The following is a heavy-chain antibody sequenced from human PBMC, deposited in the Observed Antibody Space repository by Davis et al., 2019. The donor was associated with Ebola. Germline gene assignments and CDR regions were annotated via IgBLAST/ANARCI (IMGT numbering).Heavy chain of an antibody. CDR2: IYAGDSDS. J-gene: IGHJ6*04. V-gene: IGHV5-51*01. CDR3: ARQAFYYYGMDV. CDR1: GYAFADYW. Sequence: PGGSLRLSCKGSGYAFADYWIAWVRQTPGKGLEWMGIIYAGDSDSRYSPSFEGQVTISVDRSITTAYLQWRSLRASDTAMYYCARQAFYYYGMDVWGKGTTVTVSS.